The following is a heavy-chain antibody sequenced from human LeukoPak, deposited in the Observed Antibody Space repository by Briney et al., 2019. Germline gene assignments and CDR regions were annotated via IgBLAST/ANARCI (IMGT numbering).Heavy chain of an antibody. D-gene: IGHD1-1*01. V-gene: IGHV3-23*01. CDR3: VQETGHNWGYLDY. Sequence: GGSLRLSCAVSGFTFSSYAMSWVRQAPGKGLEWVSAISGSGGSRYYADSVKGRFAISRDNSKNTLYLQMNTLRADDTAVYYCVQETGHNWGYLDYWGQGTLVTVSS. CDR1: GFTFSSYA. J-gene: IGHJ4*02. CDR2: ISGSGGSR.